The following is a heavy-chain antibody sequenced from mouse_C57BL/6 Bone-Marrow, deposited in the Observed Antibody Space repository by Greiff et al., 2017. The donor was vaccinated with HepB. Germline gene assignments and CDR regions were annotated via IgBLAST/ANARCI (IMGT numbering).Heavy chain of an antibody. CDR2: IHPNSGNT. J-gene: IGHJ1*03. CDR3: ANGNYDWYFDV. Sequence: QVQLQQPGAELVKPGASVKLSCKASGYTFTSYWMHWVKQRPGQGLEWIGMIHPNSGNTYYNEKFKGKATLTADKSSSTAYMELRSLTSEDSAVYFCANGNYDWYFDVWGTGTTVTVSS. V-gene: IGHV1-64*01. D-gene: IGHD2-1*01. CDR1: GYTFTSYW.